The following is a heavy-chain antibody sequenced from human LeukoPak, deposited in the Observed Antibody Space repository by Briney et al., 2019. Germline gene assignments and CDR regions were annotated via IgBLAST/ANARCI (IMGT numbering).Heavy chain of an antibody. CDR1: GFTFTAYA. D-gene: IGHD5-18*01. CDR3: AKNGGDSYGTGHFDS. J-gene: IGHJ4*02. CDR2: IGSRGADT. Sequence: GGSLRLSCAASGFTFTAYAMTWVRQAPGQGLEWVSAIGSRGADTYYADSVEGRFTISRDNSRNTLYLQMNGLRVEDTAVYYCAKNGGDSYGTGHFDSWGQGALVTVSS. V-gene: IGHV3-23*01.